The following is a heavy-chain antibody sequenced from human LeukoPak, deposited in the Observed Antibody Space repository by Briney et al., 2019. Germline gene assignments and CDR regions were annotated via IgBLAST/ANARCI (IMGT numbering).Heavy chain of an antibody. CDR3: ATLPTGVYYFDY. Sequence: GGSLRLSCAASGFTLSTFSTHMDWVRQAPGKGLACLSCICGSRTSTYYADSVKGRFTISRDNAMISPYLQRNSLRDEDTAVHYCATLPTGVYYFDYWGQGTLVTVSS. CDR2: ICGSRTST. V-gene: IGHV3-48*02. D-gene: IGHD2-8*01. CDR1: GFTLSTFS. J-gene: IGHJ4*02.